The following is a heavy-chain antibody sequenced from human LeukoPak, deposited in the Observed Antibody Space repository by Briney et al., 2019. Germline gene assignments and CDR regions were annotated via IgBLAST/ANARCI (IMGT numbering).Heavy chain of an antibody. V-gene: IGHV3-30*04. CDR1: GFTFSSYT. Sequence: GRSLRLSCAASGFTFSSYTMHWVRQPRGKGLEWVALISYDGSNQYYADSVKGRFTVSRDNSKNTLYVQMNSLRGDDTAVYYCARVRYGDYTPELGAFDIWGKGTTVTVSS. D-gene: IGHD4-17*01. CDR3: ARVRYGDYTPELGAFDI. J-gene: IGHJ6*04. CDR2: ISYDGSNQ.